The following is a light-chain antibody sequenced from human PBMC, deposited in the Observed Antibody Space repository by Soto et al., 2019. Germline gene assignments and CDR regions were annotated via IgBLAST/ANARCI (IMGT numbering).Light chain of an antibody. CDR2: GVS. J-gene: IGKJ4*01. V-gene: IGKV3-20*01. CDR3: QQYFTSPLT. CDR1: QSVKSNY. Sequence: EVVLTQSPGTLSLSPGESATLSYRASQSVKSNYLAWYQQKLGQAPRLLIYGVSTRATGIPDRFSGSGSGTDFSLTFIRLEPEDFALYYCQQYFTSPLTFGGGTKVDIK.